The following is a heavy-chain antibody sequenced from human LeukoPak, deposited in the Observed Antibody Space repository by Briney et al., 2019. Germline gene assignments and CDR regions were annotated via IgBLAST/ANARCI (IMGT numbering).Heavy chain of an antibody. CDR2: ISYDGSNK. CDR1: GFTFSGYA. D-gene: IGHD2-2*01. Sequence: GGSLRLSCAASGFTFSGYAMHWVRQAPGKGLEWVAVISYDGSNKYYADSVKGRFTISRDNSKNTLYLQMNSLRAEDTAVYYCARDDGYCSSTSCYNWFDPWGQGTLVTVSS. V-gene: IGHV3-30*04. J-gene: IGHJ5*02. CDR3: ARDDGYCSSTSCYNWFDP.